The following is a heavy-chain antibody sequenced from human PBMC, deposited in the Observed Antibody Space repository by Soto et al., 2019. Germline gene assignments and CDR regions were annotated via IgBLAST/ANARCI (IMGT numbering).Heavy chain of an antibody. CDR1: GGTLSSYP. Sequence: QVQLVQSGAEVRKPESSVKVSCRASGGTLSSYPISWVRQAPGQGLEWMGRIVPILRIANYAQKFQGRVTITADTSTNSAYMELRSLTSEATAVYYCARGVASPEAEGYYGQSWGQGTLVSVSP. V-gene: IGHV1-69*02. CDR3: ARGVASPEAEGYYGQS. CDR2: IVPILRIA. J-gene: IGHJ5*02. D-gene: IGHD3-3*01.